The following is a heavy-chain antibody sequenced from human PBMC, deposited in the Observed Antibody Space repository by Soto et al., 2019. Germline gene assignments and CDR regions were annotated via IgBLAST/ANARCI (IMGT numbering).Heavy chain of an antibody. CDR3: ARGSVVGADYSYGMDV. CDR1: GFTFSSYG. J-gene: IGHJ6*02. CDR2: VSGSGGSV. V-gene: IGHV3-23*01. Sequence: EVQLLESGGDLVQPGGSLTLSCAAAGFTFSSYGMSWVRQTPGQGLEWVSAVSGSGGSVYYADSVRGRFTISRDKSKNTLYLQLSSLRAEATAIYYCARGSVVGADYSYGMDVWGQGTTLTVSS. D-gene: IGHD2-2*01.